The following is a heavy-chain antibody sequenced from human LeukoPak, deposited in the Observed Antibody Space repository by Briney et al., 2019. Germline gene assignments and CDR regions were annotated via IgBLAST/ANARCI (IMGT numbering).Heavy chain of an antibody. CDR3: AHRWDSSEDNWFDP. CDR2: IYWDDDK. Sequence: SGPTLVKPPQTLTLTCSFSGFSLSTSGVGVGWIRQPPGKAPEWLALIYWDDDKRYSPSLKSRLTITKDTSKDQVVLTMTNMDPVDTATYYCAHRWDSSEDNWFDPWGQGILVTVSS. V-gene: IGHV2-5*02. CDR1: GFSLSTSGVG. J-gene: IGHJ5*02. D-gene: IGHD6-19*01.